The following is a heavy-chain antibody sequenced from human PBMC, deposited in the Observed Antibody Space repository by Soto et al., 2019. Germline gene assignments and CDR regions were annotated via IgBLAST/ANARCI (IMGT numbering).Heavy chain of an antibody. J-gene: IGHJ4*02. D-gene: IGHD5-12*01. Sequence: QVQLVESGGGVVQPGRSLRLSCAASGFTFSSYGMHWVRQAPGKGLEWVAVISYDGSNKYYADSVKGRFTISRDNSKNTLYLQMNSLRAEDTAVYYCAKDSLEDIVATFDYWGQGTLVTVSP. CDR1: GFTFSSYG. CDR2: ISYDGSNK. V-gene: IGHV3-30*18. CDR3: AKDSLEDIVATFDY.